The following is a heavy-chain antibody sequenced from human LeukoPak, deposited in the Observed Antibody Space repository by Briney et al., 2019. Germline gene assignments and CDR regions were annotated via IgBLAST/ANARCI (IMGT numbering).Heavy chain of an antibody. CDR2: IYYSGST. Sequence: SETLSLTCTVSGGSISNHHWSWIRQPPGKGLEWIGYIYYSGSTSYNPSLKSRVTISVETSKTQFSLKLTSVTAADTAVYYCARYCSGSDCYSMNGFGVWGQGTMVTVSS. CDR1: GGSISNHH. CDR3: ARYCSGSDCYSMNGFGV. V-gene: IGHV4-59*08. J-gene: IGHJ3*01. D-gene: IGHD2-15*01.